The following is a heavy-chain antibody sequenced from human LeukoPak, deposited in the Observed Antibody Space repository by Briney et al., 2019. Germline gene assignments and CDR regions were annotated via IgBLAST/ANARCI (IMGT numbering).Heavy chain of an antibody. D-gene: IGHD3-16*02. CDR2: INHSGST. J-gene: IGHJ4*02. CDR1: GGSFSGYY. Sequence: PSETLSLTCAVYGGSFSGYYWSWIRQPPGKGLERIGEINHSGSTNYNPSLKSRVTISVDTSKNQFSLKLSSVTAADTAVYYCARVKYDYVWGSYRYGHYYFDYWGQGTLATVSS. CDR3: ARVKYDYVWGSYRYGHYYFDY. V-gene: IGHV4-34*01.